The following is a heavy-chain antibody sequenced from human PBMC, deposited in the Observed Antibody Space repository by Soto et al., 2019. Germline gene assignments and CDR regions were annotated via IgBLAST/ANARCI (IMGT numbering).Heavy chain of an antibody. Sequence: ASVKLSCKACGDRYTGHYIHWVRQAPEQGPEWMGEIGPESGATRYAQKFQGRVTMTRDMSITTVYMELNNLSPDDTAVYYCGRGRSGQIVVFYWGQGTPVTVSS. CDR2: IGPESGAT. D-gene: IGHD1-26*01. V-gene: IGHV1-2*02. J-gene: IGHJ4*02. CDR3: GRGRSGQIVVFY. CDR1: GDRYTGHY.